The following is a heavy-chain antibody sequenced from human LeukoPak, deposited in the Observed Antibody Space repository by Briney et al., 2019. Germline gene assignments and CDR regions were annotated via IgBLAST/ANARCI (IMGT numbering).Heavy chain of an antibody. D-gene: IGHD1-26*01. J-gene: IGHJ4*02. V-gene: IGHV1-18*01. CDR2: ISPYNGDT. Sequence: ASVKVSCKASGYTFTSYGISWVRQAPGQGLEWMGWISPYNGDTNCAQKLQGRVTMTTDTSTSTAYMELGSLRSDDTAVYYCARDRGGGSRASDYWGQGTLVTVSS. CDR3: ARDRGGGSRASDY. CDR1: GYTFTSYG.